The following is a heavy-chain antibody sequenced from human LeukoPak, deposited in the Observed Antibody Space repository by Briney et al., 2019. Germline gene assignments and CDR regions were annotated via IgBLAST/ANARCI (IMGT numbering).Heavy chain of an antibody. D-gene: IGHD3-10*01. CDR3: ARGSPGESDFDY. CDR2: MNPNSGNT. V-gene: IGHV1-8*03. J-gene: IGHJ4*02. Sequence: ASVKVSCKASGYTITSYDINWVRQATGQGLEWMGWMNPNSGNTGYAQKFQGRVTITRNTSISTAYMELSSLRSEDTAVYYCARGSPGESDFDYWGQGTLVTVSS. CDR1: GYTITSYD.